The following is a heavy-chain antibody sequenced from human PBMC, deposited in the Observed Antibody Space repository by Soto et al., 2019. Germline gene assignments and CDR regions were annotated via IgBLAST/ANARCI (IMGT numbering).Heavy chain of an antibody. J-gene: IGHJ6*02. V-gene: IGHV6-1*01. CDR2: TLYRSSKWYN. D-gene: IGHD1-7*01. CDR3: ARDAAPTLNYPHGMDV. Sequence: SQTLSLTCAISGDSVSTNIAAWSWIRQFPSRGLEWLGRTLYRSSKWYNEYAVSVKSRMTINPDTSKNQFSLQLNSVTPEDTAVYYCARDAAPTLNYPHGMDVWGQGTAVTVSS. CDR1: GDSVSTNIAA.